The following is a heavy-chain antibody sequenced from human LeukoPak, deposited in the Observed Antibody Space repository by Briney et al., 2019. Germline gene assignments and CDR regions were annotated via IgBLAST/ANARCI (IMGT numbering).Heavy chain of an antibody. J-gene: IGHJ5*01. D-gene: IGHD5-24*01. CDR3: ARDHTRDGYNGFDP. CDR2: IYYTGTT. Sequence: SETLSLTCTVSGGSISSYYWSWIRQPPGKGLEWIGCIYYTGTTNHNPFLKSRLTISVDTSKTQCSLNLNSVTAADTAVYYSARDHTRDGYNGFDPCGQGTLVTASS. V-gene: IGHV4-59*01. CDR1: GGSISSYY.